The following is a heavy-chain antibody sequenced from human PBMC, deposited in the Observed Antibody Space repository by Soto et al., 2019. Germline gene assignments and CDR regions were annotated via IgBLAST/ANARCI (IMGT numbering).Heavy chain of an antibody. CDR2: INPNSGGT. J-gene: IGHJ6*04. V-gene: IGHV1-2*02. CDR1: GYTFTDYY. CDR3: ARDQSPSSGGPGMDV. D-gene: IGHD5-12*01. Sequence: QVQLVQSAAEVKKPGASVKVSCKASGYTFTDYYMHWVRQAPGQGLEWMGWINPNSGGTNYAQKFQGRVTKTRETSISKAYMELNRLRSDDKAVYYCARDQSPSSGGPGMDVWGKGTTVTHSS.